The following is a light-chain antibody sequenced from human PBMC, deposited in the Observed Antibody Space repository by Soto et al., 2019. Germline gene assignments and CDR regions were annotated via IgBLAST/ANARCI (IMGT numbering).Light chain of an antibody. J-gene: IGLJ1*01. CDR1: SGHSSYA. CDR2: LNSDGSH. CDR3: QTWGTGIQV. V-gene: IGLV4-69*01. Sequence: QLVLTQSPSASASLGASVKLTCALSSGHSSYATAWHQQQPEKGPRYLMKLNSDGSHSEGDGIPDRFSGSSSGAERYLTLSSLQSEDEADYYCQTWGTGIQVFGTGTKVTVL.